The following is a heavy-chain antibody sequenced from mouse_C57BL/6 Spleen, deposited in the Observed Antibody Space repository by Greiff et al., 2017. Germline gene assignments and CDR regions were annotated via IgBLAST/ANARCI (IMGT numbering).Heavy chain of an antibody. CDR1: GYSITSGYY. CDR3: ANSNFDY. J-gene: IGHJ2*01. V-gene: IGHV3-6*01. Sequence: EVQRVESGPGLVKPSQSLSLTCSVTGYSITSGYYWNWIRQFPGNKLEWMGYISYDGSNNYNPSLKNRISITRDTSKNQFFLKLNSVTAEDTATYYCANSNFDYWGQGTTLTVSS. CDR2: ISYDGSN. D-gene: IGHD2-5*01.